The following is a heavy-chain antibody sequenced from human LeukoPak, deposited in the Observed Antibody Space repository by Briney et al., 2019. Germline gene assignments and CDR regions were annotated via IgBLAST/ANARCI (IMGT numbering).Heavy chain of an antibody. Sequence: GESLKISCKGSGYSFTSYWIGWVRQMPGKGLGWMGIIYPGDSDTRYSPSFQGQVTISADKSISTAYLQWSSLKASDTAMYYCARPTFSGYYYYGMDVWGQGTTVTVSS. CDR3: ARPTFSGYYYYGMDV. J-gene: IGHJ6*02. D-gene: IGHD3-22*01. CDR1: GYSFTSYW. CDR2: IYPGDSDT. V-gene: IGHV5-51*01.